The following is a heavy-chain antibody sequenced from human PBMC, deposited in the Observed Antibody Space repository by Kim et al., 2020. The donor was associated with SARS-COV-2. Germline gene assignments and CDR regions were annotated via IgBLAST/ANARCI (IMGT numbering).Heavy chain of an antibody. V-gene: IGHV1-2*06. CDR1: GYTFTGYY. D-gene: IGHD3-22*01. Sequence: ASVKVSCKASGYTFTGYYMHWVRQAPGQGLEWMGRINPNSGGTNYAQKFQGRVTMTRDTSISTAYMELSRLRSDDTAVYYCARDYYDSSGYYLVFDYWGQGTLVTVSS. J-gene: IGHJ4*02. CDR2: INPNSGGT. CDR3: ARDYYDSSGYYLVFDY.